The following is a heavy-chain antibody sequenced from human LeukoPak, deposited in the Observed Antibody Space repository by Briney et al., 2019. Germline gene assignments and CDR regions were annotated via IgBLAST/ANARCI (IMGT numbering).Heavy chain of an antibody. V-gene: IGHV3-23*01. D-gene: IGHD3-22*01. CDR1: GFTFSSYA. CDR3: AQDRYYYDSSGATFDY. CDR2: ISGSGGST. Sequence: GGSLRLSCAASGFTFSSYAMSWVRQAPGKGLEWVSAISGSGGSTYYADSVKGRFTISRDNSKNTLYLQMNSLRAEDTAVYYCAQDRYYYDSSGATFDYRGQGTLVTVSS. J-gene: IGHJ4*02.